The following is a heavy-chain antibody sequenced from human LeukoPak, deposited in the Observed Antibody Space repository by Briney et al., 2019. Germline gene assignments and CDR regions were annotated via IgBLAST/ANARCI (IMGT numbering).Heavy chain of an antibody. CDR3: ARGPMVRGVEVDV. CDR1: GYTFTGYY. Sequence: ASVTVSCKASGYTFTGYYMHWVRQAPGQGLELMGWINPNTGGTNYAQKFQGRVTMTRDTSISTAYMELSRLRSDDTAVYYCARGPMVRGVEVDVWGQGNTVTVSS. J-gene: IGHJ6*01. D-gene: IGHD3-10*01. V-gene: IGHV1-2*02. CDR2: INPNTGGT.